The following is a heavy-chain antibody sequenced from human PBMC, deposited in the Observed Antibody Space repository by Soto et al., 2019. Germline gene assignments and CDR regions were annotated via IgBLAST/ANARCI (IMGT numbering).Heavy chain of an antibody. CDR3: ARQTTFYYYMDV. V-gene: IGHV3-33*01. CDR2: IWYDGSNK. Sequence: QVQLVESGGGVVQPGRSLRLSCAASGFTFSSYGMHWVRQAPGKGLEWVAVIWYDGSNKYYADSVKGRFTISRDNSKNTLYLQMYSLRAEDTAVYYCARQTTFYYYMDVWGKGTTVTVSS. J-gene: IGHJ6*03. CDR1: GFTFSSYG.